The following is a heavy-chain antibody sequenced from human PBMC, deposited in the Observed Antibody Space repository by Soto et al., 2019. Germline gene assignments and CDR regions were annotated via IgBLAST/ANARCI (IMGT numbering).Heavy chain of an antibody. Sequence: EVRLVESGGGLVQPGGSLRLSCAASGFTFSTYWMHWVRQAPGKGLVWVSRINGDGTTTQYADSVKGRFTISRDNAKNTLYLQMNTLRGDDTAMYYCASIPMVRGPSDYWRQGTLVTVSS. D-gene: IGHD3-10*01. CDR3: ASIPMVRGPSDY. CDR1: GFTFSTYW. V-gene: IGHV3-74*02. J-gene: IGHJ4*02. CDR2: INGDGTTT.